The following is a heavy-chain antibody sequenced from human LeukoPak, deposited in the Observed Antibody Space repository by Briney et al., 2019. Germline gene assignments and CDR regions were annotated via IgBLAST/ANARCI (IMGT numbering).Heavy chain of an antibody. V-gene: IGHV4-38-2*01. CDR1: GYSISSGRY. Sequence: PSETLSLTCGVSGYSISSGRYWAWIRQPPGKGLEWLGSVFHDRSTYYSSSLKGRLTISVDTSKNQFSLNVRSVTAADSAIYYCARSLSVAGIDYWGQGTRVTVST. CDR3: ARSLSVAGIDY. J-gene: IGHJ4*02. CDR2: VFHDRST. D-gene: IGHD2-21*01.